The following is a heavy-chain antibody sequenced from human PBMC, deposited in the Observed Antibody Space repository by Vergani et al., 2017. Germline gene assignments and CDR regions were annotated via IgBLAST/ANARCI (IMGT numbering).Heavy chain of an antibody. D-gene: IGHD2-21*02. CDR3: ARQAYCGGDCFLGWFDP. V-gene: IGHV4-31*03. CDR2: IYYSGST. J-gene: IGHJ5*02. CDR1: GGSISSGGYY. Sequence: QVQLQESGPGLVKPSQTLSLTCTVSGGSISSGGYYWSWIRQHPGKGLEWIGYIYYSGSTYYNPSLKSRVTISVDTSKNQFSLKLSSVTAADTAVYYCARQAYCGGDCFLGWFDPWGQGTLVTVSS.